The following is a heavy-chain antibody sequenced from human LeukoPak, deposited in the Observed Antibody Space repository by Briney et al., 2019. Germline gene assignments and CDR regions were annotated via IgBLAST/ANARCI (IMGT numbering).Heavy chain of an antibody. Sequence: GESLKISCQASGYSFTNYWIGWVRQMPGKGLEWMGIIYPGDSTTIYSPSFEGQVTMSADKSISTAYLQWSSLKASDTAKYYCARSFSMVRVVTDFDHWSQGSLVTVSS. CDR1: GYSFTNYW. CDR2: IYPGDSTT. V-gene: IGHV5-51*01. J-gene: IGHJ4*02. D-gene: IGHD3-10*01. CDR3: ARSFSMVRVVTDFDH.